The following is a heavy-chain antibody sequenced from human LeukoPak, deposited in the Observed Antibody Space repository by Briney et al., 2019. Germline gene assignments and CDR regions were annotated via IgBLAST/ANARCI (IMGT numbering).Heavy chain of an antibody. CDR3: TRDIVFLQLEY. Sequence: GGSLRLSCTASGFAFPTYWMVWVRQAPGKGLEWVASIGKDGSEKSYVDSVKGRFTISRDNARNSLYLQMSSLRVEDTAVYYCTRDIVFLQLEYWGQGALATV. CDR1: GFAFPTYW. CDR2: IGKDGSEK. J-gene: IGHJ4*02. V-gene: IGHV3-7*01. D-gene: IGHD2-15*01.